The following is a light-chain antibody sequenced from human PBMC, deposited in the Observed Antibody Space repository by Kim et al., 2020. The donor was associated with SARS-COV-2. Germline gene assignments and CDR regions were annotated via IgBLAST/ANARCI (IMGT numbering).Light chain of an antibody. Sequence: DIQLTQSPSFLSASVGDRVTITCRVSQGISSYLAWYQQKPGKAPKLLIHGASTLQSGVPSRFSGSGSGTEFTLTISSLQPEDFAIYYCHQFNSYPYTFGQGTKLEIK. V-gene: IGKV1-9*01. CDR3: HQFNSYPYT. CDR1: QGISSY. J-gene: IGKJ2*01. CDR2: GAS.